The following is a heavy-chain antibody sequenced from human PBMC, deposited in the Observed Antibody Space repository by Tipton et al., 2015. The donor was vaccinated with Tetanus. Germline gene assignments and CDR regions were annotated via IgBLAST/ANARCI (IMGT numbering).Heavy chain of an antibody. V-gene: IGHV3-74*01. CDR3: ARDLRNYYDSSGYSDY. D-gene: IGHD3-22*01. CDR2: INPDGRRT. CDR1: GFTSESHY. Sequence: SLRLSCAASGFTSESHYMHWVRQTPGKGLVWISRINPDGRRTNYADSVKGRFTISRDNAKNSLYLQMNSLRAEDTAVYYCARDLRNYYDSSGYSDYWGQGTLVTVSS. J-gene: IGHJ4*02.